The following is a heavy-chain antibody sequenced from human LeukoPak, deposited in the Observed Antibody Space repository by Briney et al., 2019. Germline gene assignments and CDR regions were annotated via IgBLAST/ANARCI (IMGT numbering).Heavy chain of an antibody. D-gene: IGHD6-13*01. CDR1: GGSISSGGYY. CDR2: IYHSGST. Sequence: SQTLSLTCTVSGGSISSGGYYWSWIRQPPGKGLEWIGYIYHSGSTYYNPSLKSRVTISADRSKNQFSLKLSSVTAADTAVYYCARGGAAAATYYYGMDVWGQGTTVTVSS. CDR3: ARGGAAAATYYYGMDV. V-gene: IGHV4-30-2*01. J-gene: IGHJ6*02.